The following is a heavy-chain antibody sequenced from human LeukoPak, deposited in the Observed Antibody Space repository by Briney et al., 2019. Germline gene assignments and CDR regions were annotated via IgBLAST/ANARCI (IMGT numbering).Heavy chain of an antibody. CDR1: GYTXTELS. CDR2: FDPEDGET. J-gene: IGHJ4*02. V-gene: IGHV1-24*01. D-gene: IGHD3-10*01. Sequence: ASVKVSCKVSGYTXTELSMHWVRQAPGKGLEWMGGFDPEDGETIYAQKFQSRVTMTEDTSTDTAYMELSSLRSEDTAVYYCATCNPYYYGSRNLKELDYWGQGTLVTVSS. CDR3: ATCNPYYYGSRNLKELDY.